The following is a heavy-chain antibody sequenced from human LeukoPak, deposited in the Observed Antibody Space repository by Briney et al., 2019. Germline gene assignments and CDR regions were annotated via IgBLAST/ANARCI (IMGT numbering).Heavy chain of an antibody. D-gene: IGHD4-17*01. CDR3: ARDRGLPNDAFDI. Sequence: PGGSLRLSCAASGFTFSIYGMHWVRQAPGNGLEWVTYIRFDGTDIYYTDSAKGRFTVSRDNSKNTLFLQMSSLRHEDTSVYYCARDRGLPNDAFDIWGQGTMVTVSS. J-gene: IGHJ3*02. CDR1: GFTFSIYG. V-gene: IGHV3-30*02. CDR2: IRFDGTDI.